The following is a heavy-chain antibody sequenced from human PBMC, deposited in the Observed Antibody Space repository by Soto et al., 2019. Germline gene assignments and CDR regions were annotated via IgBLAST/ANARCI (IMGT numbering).Heavy chain of an antibody. CDR1: GGTFSSYA. V-gene: IGHV1-69*01. CDR2: IIPIFGTA. Sequence: QVQLVQSGAEVKKPGSSVKVSCKASGGTFSSYAISWVRQAPGQGLEWMGGIIPIFGTANYAQKFQGRVKITADESTRPAYIELSSLRSEDTAVYYCARPETLYYDFWSGYSLGYWGQGTLVTVSS. CDR3: ARPETLYYDFWSGYSLGY. D-gene: IGHD3-3*01. J-gene: IGHJ4*02.